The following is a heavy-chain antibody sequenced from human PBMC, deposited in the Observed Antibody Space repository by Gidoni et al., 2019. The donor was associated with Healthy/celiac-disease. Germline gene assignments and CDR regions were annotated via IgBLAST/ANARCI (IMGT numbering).Heavy chain of an antibody. Sequence: EVQLLESGGGLVQPGGSRRLSVAASGFTFSSYAMSWVRQAPGKGLEWVSAISGSGGSTYYADSVKGRFTISRDNSKNTLYLQMNSLRAEDTAVYYCAKVGVVTAQGCVDYWGQGTLVTVSS. J-gene: IGHJ4*02. CDR2: ISGSGGST. D-gene: IGHD2-21*02. V-gene: IGHV3-23*01. CDR3: AKVGVVTAQGCVDY. CDR1: GFTFSSYA.